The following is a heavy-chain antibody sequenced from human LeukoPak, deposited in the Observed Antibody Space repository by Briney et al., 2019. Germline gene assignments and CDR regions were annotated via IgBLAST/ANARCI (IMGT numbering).Heavy chain of an antibody. CDR3: VRDLRAIAVAGTYYYYGMDV. Sequence: GGSLRLSCAGSGFTFSSYWMSWVRQAPGKGLEWVANIKQDGSEKYYVDSVKGRFTISRDNAKNSLYLQMNSLRAEDTAVYYCVRDLRAIAVAGTYYYYGMDVWGQGTTVTVSS. V-gene: IGHV3-7*03. CDR2: IKQDGSEK. D-gene: IGHD6-19*01. CDR1: GFTFSSYW. J-gene: IGHJ6*02.